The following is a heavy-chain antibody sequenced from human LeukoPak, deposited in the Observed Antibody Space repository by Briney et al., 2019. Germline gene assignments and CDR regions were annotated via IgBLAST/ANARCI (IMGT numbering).Heavy chain of an antibody. V-gene: IGHV3-48*03. J-gene: IGHJ4*02. Sequence: GGSLRLSCAASGVTFSSYEMNWVRQAPGKGLEWVSYISSSGSTIYYADSVKGRFTISRDNAKNSLYLQMNSLRAEDTAVYYCARVVRSPIDYWGQGTLVTVSS. CDR1: GVTFSSYE. CDR2: ISSSGSTI. D-gene: IGHD3-10*01. CDR3: ARVVRSPIDY.